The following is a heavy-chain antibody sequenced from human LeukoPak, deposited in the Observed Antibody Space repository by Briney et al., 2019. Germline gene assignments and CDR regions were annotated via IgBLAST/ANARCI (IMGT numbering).Heavy chain of an antibody. CDR2: IYSGGST. J-gene: IGHJ4*02. Sequence: GGSLRLSCAASGFTVSSNYMSWVRQAPGKGLEWVSVIYSGGSTYYADSVKGRFTISRDNSKNTLYLQMNSLRAEDAAVYYCARADYGDYFDYWGQGTLVTVSS. CDR3: ARADYGDYFDY. D-gene: IGHD3-16*01. V-gene: IGHV3-66*01. CDR1: GFTVSSNY.